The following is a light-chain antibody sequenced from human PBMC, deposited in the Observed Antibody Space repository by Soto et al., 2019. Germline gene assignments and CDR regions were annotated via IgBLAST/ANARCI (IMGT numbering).Light chain of an antibody. CDR2: GAS. CDR3: QQYGSTPPT. J-gene: IGKJ1*01. Sequence: VLTQSPGTLSVSPGERVTVTCGASQSVTGNYLAWYQQKPGQAPRLLIYGASYRATCIPDRFSGSGSGTDFSLTISRLEPEDFAVYCCQQYGSTPPTFGKGTKV. V-gene: IGKV3-20*01. CDR1: QSVTGNY.